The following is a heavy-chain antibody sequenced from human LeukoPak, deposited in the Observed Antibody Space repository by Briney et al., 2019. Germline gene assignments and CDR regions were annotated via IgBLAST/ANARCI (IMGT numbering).Heavy chain of an antibody. CDR1: GFSFSSYA. D-gene: IGHD3-9*01. Sequence: PGGSLRLSCAASGFSFSSYAMNWVRQAPGKGLEWVSFIYSGTIHYSDSVKGRFTISRDNSKNTLYLQINSLRAEDTAVYYCVRDHLYYDISGPRFDFWGQGTRVTVSS. J-gene: IGHJ4*02. CDR3: VRDHLYYDISGPRFDF. V-gene: IGHV3-66*01. CDR2: IYSGTI.